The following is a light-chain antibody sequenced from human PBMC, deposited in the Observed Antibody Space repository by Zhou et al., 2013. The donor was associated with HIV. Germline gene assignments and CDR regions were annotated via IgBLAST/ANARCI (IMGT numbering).Light chain of an antibody. J-gene: IGKJ1*01. CDR3: MQGTYWPWT. CDR1: QSLLHRNGYNY. Sequence: DIVMTQSPLSLPVTPGEPASISCRSSQSLLHRNGYNYLDWYLQKPGQSPQLLIYLGSNRASGVPDRFSGSGSGTDFTLKISRVEAEDVGLYYCMQGTYWPWTFGQGTKVEIK. CDR2: LGS. V-gene: IGKV2-28*01.